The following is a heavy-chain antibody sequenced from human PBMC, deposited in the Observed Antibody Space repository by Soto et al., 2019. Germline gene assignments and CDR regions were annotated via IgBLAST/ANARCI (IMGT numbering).Heavy chain of an antibody. D-gene: IGHD1-7*01. V-gene: IGHV3-21*01. CDR2: ISSRSTYI. CDR1: GFTFTSYS. J-gene: IGHJ5*02. Sequence: VGSLRLSCAASGFTFTSYSMNWVRQAPGKGLEWVSCISSRSTYIYYADSVKGRFTISRDNAKNSLYLQMNSLRAEDTAVYYCARDSAGTTQSVRFDPWGQGTLVTVSS. CDR3: ARDSAGTTQSVRFDP.